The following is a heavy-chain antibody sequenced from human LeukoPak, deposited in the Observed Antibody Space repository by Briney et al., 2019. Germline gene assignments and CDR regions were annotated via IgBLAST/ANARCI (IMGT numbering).Heavy chain of an antibody. J-gene: IGHJ4*02. CDR3: ARVGPEYSGYDYLDY. CDR2: ISSSSSYT. V-gene: IGHV3-11*05. CDR1: GFTFSDYY. D-gene: IGHD5-12*01. Sequence: GGSLRLSCAASGFTFSDYYMSWIRQAPGKGLEWVSYISSSSSYTNYADSVKGRFTISRDYAKNSLYLQMNSLRAEDTAVYYCARVGPEYSGYDYLDYWGQGTLVTVSS.